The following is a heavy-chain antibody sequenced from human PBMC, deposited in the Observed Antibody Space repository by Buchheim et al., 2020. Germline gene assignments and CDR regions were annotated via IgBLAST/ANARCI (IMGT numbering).Heavy chain of an antibody. CDR2: INPNSGGT. V-gene: IGHV1-2*06. CDR1: GYTFTGYY. CDR3: ARGGAVVVPAAMTALYNWFDP. Sequence: QVQLVQSGAEVKKPGASVKVSCKASGYTFTGYYMHWVRQAPGQGLEWMGRINPNSGGTNYAQKFQGRVTMTRDTSTSTAYMELSRLRSDDTAVYYCARGGAVVVPAAMTALYNWFDPWGQGTL. D-gene: IGHD2-2*01. J-gene: IGHJ5*02.